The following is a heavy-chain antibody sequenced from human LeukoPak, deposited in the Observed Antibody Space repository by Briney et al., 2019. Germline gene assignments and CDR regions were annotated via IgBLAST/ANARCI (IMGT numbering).Heavy chain of an antibody. V-gene: IGHV1-18*01. D-gene: IGHD3-10*01. CDR2: ISAYNGNT. Sequence: ASVKVSCKASGYTFTSYGISWVRQAPGQGLEWMGWISAYNGNTNYAQKLQGRVTMTTDTSTSTAYMELRSLRSDDTAVYYCARAPSITMVRGIIITPDAFDIWGQGTMVTVSS. CDR3: ARAPSITMVRGIIITPDAFDI. J-gene: IGHJ3*02. CDR1: GYTFTSYG.